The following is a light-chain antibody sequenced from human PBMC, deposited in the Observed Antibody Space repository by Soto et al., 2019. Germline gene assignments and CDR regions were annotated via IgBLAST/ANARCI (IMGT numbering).Light chain of an antibody. CDR3: QQADSFPLT. V-gene: IGKV1D-12*01. CDR1: QDISRF. J-gene: IGKJ4*01. CDR2: PAS. Sequence: DIQLTQSPSSLSASVGDRVTISCRASQDISRFLAWYQQKPGKAPDLLISPASTLQSGFPSRFSGSGSGTDFTLTISTLQPEDFATYYCQQADSFPLTFGGGTKVEMK.